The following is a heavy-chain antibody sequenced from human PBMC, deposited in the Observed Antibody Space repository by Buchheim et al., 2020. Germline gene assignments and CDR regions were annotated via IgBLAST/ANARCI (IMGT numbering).Heavy chain of an antibody. D-gene: IGHD3-10*01. V-gene: IGHV3-21*01. CDR1: GFTFTTYS. CDR2: ISSSSDYI. J-gene: IGHJ6*02. Sequence: EVQLVESGGGLVQPGGSLRVSCAASGFTFTTYSMSWVRQAPGKGLEWVSSISSSSDYIFYADSVQGRFTISRDNAKNSLYLQMNSLRAEDTAVYYCARAMVQGVKYDMDVWGQGTT. CDR3: ARAMVQGVKYDMDV.